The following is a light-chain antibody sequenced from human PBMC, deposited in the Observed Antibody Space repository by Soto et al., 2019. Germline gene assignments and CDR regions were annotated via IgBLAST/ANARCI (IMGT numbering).Light chain of an antibody. Sequence: EIVLTQSPGTLSLSPGESATLSCRASQSVASSYFAWYQQKPGQAPRLLIYGASSRATGIPDRFSGRGSGTDFTHTISRLEPEDLAVYYCQHYEAFGQGTKVEIK. J-gene: IGKJ2*01. CDR2: GAS. V-gene: IGKV3-20*01. CDR1: QSVASSY. CDR3: QHYEA.